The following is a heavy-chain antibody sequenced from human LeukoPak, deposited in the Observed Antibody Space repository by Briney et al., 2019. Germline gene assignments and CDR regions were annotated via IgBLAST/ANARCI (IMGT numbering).Heavy chain of an antibody. CDR2: ISSTSNYI. Sequence: PGGSLRLSCAASGFTFSTYAISWVRQAPGKGLEWGSCISSTSNYIFYADSVRGRFTISRDNSRSTLYLQMNSLRAEDTAVYYCSKKGQNEDYGKPDWGQGTLVTVSS. V-gene: IGHV3-21*04. CDR1: GFTFSTYA. D-gene: IGHD4-17*01. J-gene: IGHJ4*02. CDR3: SKKGQNEDYGKPD.